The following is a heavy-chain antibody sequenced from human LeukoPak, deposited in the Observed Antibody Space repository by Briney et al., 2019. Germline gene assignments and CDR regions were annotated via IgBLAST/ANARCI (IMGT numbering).Heavy chain of an antibody. CDR2: IRYDGSNK. V-gene: IGHV3-30*02. CDR1: GFTFRSYG. CDR3: ATGPHSKGSGSGWFDP. J-gene: IGHJ5*02. Sequence: GGSLRLSCAASGFTFRSYGMHWVRQAPGKGLEWVGFIRYDGSNKYYADSVKGRFAISRDNSKNTLYLQMKSLRSEDAAVYYCATGPHSKGSGSGWFDPWGQGTLVTVSS. D-gene: IGHD3-10*01.